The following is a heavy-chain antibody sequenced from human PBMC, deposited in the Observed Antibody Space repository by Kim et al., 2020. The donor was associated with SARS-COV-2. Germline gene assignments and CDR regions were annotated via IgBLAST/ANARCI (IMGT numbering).Heavy chain of an antibody. CDR1: GGSISSGDYY. CDR2: IYYSGST. V-gene: IGHV4-30-4*01. Sequence: SETLSLTCTVSGGSISSGDYYWSWIRQPPGKGLEWIGYIYYSGSTYYNPSLKSRVTISVDTSKNQFSLKLSSVTAADTAVYYCARTRQWFGELLVDYWGQGTLVTVSS. CDR3: ARTRQWFGELLVDY. J-gene: IGHJ4*02. D-gene: IGHD3-10*01.